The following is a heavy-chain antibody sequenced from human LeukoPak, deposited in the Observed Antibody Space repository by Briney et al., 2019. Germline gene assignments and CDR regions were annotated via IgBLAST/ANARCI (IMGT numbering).Heavy chain of an antibody. Sequence: GGSLRLSCAASGFTFSDYYMSWIRQAPGKGLEYISYISNSDTTIYYADSVKGRFTISRDNAKNSLYLQMNSVRGDDTAVYYCARVPLGYYFDYWGQGTLVTVSS. CDR2: ISNSDTTI. D-gene: IGHD3-16*01. V-gene: IGHV3-11*04. CDR3: ARVPLGYYFDY. J-gene: IGHJ4*02. CDR1: GFTFSDYY.